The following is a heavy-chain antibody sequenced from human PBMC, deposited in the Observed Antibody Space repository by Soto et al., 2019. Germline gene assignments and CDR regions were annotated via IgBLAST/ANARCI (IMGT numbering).Heavy chain of an antibody. Sequence: EVQLVESGGGLVQPGGSLRLSCAASGFTFSSSWMHWVRQAAGKGLVWVSRIYSHGSRTNYADSVQGRFTISRDNAKNTLYLQMNSLRAEDTALYYCARGPTGWYGYDYWGQGTLVTFSS. J-gene: IGHJ4*02. CDR2: IYSHGSRT. CDR1: GFTFSSSW. D-gene: IGHD6-19*01. CDR3: ARGPTGWYGYDY. V-gene: IGHV3-74*01.